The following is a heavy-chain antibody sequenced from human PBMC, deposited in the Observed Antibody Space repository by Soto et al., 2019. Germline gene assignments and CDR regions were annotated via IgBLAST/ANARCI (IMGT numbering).Heavy chain of an antibody. Sequence: SLTCTVSGGSISSYYWSWIRQPPGKGLEWIGYIYYSGSTNYNPSLKSRVTISVDTSKNQFSLKLSSVTAADTAVYYCARVGFSSGWSQTFDYWGQGTLVTVSS. D-gene: IGHD6-19*01. CDR1: GGSISSYY. J-gene: IGHJ4*02. V-gene: IGHV4-59*01. CDR3: ARVGFSSGWSQTFDY. CDR2: IYYSGST.